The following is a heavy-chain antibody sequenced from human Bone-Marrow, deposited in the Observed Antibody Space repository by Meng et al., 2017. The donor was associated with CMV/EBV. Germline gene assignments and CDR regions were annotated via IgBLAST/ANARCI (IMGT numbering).Heavy chain of an antibody. Sequence: GGSLRLSCAASGFTFSNYGMHWVRQAPGKGLEWVAFVRNDGSKKYYADSVKGRFTISRDNSKNTLYLQMNSLRTEDTAVYYCAKDDDSAGYYFAYYWGQGTLVTVTS. CDR1: GFTFSNYG. CDR2: VRNDGSKK. J-gene: IGHJ4*02. D-gene: IGHD3-22*01. CDR3: AKDDDSAGYYFAYY. V-gene: IGHV3-30*02.